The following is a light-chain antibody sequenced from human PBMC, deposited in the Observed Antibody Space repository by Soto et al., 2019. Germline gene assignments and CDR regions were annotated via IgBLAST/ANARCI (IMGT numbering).Light chain of an antibody. CDR1: SSDVGGYDY. J-gene: IGLJ1*01. CDR2: GVN. CDR3: CSHGGRHSYV. Sequence: QSVLTQPRSVSGSPGQSVTISCTGTSSDVGGYDYFSWYQQHPSKAPKLMIYGVNKRPSGVPDRFSGSKSGNTASLTISGLQAEDESDYYCCSHGGRHSYVFGTGTKVTVL. V-gene: IGLV2-11*01.